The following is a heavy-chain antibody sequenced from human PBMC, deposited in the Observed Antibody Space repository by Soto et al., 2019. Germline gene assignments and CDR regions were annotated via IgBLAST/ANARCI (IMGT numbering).Heavy chain of an antibody. CDR1: GYTLTSYY. CDR2: INPSGGST. Sequence: VASVKVACKASGYTLTSYYMHWVRQAPGQGLEWMGIINPSGGSTSYAQKFQGRVTMTRDTSTSTVYMELSSLRSEDTAVYYCARDSNSYYDSSGYYAFDIWGQGTMVTVSS. V-gene: IGHV1-46*01. CDR3: ARDSNSYYDSSGYYAFDI. D-gene: IGHD3-22*01. J-gene: IGHJ3*02.